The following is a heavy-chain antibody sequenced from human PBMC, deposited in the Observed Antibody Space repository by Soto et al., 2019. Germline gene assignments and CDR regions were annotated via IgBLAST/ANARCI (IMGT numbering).Heavy chain of an antibody. J-gene: IGHJ4*02. D-gene: IGHD3-9*01. CDR1: GFTFSSYG. Sequence: QMQLVESGGGVVQPGRSVRLSCAASGFTFSSYGMHWVRQAPGKGLEWVAVISYDGSNKYYADSVKGRFTISRDNSKNTLYLQMNSLRAEDTAVYYCAKGFDYDILTGYDYWGQGTLVTVSS. CDR2: ISYDGSNK. V-gene: IGHV3-30*18. CDR3: AKGFDYDILTGYDY.